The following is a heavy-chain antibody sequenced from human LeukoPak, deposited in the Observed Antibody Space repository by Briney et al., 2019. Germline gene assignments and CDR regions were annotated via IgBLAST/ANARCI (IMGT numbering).Heavy chain of an antibody. V-gene: IGHV3-74*01. J-gene: IGHJ3*02. D-gene: IGHD3-22*01. CDR1: GFNLSPYW. Sequence: GGSLRLSCEASGFNLSPYWMHWVRQAPGKGLVWVSRVKSDGSSTSYADSVKGRFTISRDNSKNTLYLQMNSLRAEDTAVYYCARDRELTSYDSAAFDIWGHGTMVTVSS. CDR2: VKSDGSST. CDR3: ARDRELTSYDSAAFDI.